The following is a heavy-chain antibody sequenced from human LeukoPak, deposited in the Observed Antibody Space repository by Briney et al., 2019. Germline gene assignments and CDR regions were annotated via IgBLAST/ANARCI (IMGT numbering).Heavy chain of an antibody. Sequence: GGSLRLSCAAAGFTFSDYGMNWVRQAPGKGLEWVSGISGSGISTYYADSVKGRFTISRDSSTNTLYLQMTSLRVEDTAVYYCARGAFDWGQGTLVTVSS. J-gene: IGHJ4*02. D-gene: IGHD3-3*02. CDR1: GFTFSDYG. CDR2: ISGSGIST. CDR3: ARGAFD. V-gene: IGHV3-23*01.